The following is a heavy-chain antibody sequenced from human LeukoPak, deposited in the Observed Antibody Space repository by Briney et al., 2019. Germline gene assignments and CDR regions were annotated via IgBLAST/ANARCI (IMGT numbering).Heavy chain of an antibody. CDR3: AREGILGYCSGSSCYSDY. J-gene: IGHJ4*02. CDR1: GFTFSSYT. Sequence: PWGSLRLSCAASGFTFSSYTMNWVRQAPGKGLEWVSTISSSSSYIYYADSVKGRFTISRDNAKNSLYLQMNSLRAEDTAVYYCAREGILGYCSGSSCYSDYWGQGTLVTVSS. CDR2: ISSSSSYI. V-gene: IGHV3-21*01. D-gene: IGHD2-15*01.